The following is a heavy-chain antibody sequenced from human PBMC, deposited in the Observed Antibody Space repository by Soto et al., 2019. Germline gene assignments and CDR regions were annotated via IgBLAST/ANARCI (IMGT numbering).Heavy chain of an antibody. CDR2: IIPILGIA. Sequence: ASVKVSCRASGGTFSSYTISWVRQAPGQGLEWMGRIIPILGIANYAQKFQGRVTITADKSTSTAYMELSSLRSEDTAVYYCARSVQEISIAAREYWFDPWGQGTLVTVSS. CDR3: ARSVQEISIAAREYWFDP. J-gene: IGHJ5*02. V-gene: IGHV1-69*02. CDR1: GGTFSSYT. D-gene: IGHD6-6*01.